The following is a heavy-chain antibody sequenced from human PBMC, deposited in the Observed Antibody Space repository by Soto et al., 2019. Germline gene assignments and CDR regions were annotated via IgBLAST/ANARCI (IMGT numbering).Heavy chain of an antibody. CDR2: TSYDGSDK. CDR3: ARWGPTGGLDV. J-gene: IGHJ1*01. CDR1: GFTFRSYV. D-gene: IGHD3-16*01. Sequence: QVQLVESGGGVVQPGTSLRVSCVGSGFTFRSYVIHWVRQAPGKGLEWVALTSYDGSDKYYGDSVRGRFTISRDNSRNTGDLQMDRLRLEDTALYYCARWGPTGGLDVWGQGTLVSVSS. V-gene: IGHV3-30*19.